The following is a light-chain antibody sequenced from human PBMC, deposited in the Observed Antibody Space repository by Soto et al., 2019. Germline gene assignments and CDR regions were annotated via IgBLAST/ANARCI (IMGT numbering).Light chain of an antibody. CDR1: QSIVTY. CDR3: RQSYSTPPWT. Sequence: DIQMTQSPSSLSASVGDRFTITCRASQSIVTYLNWYLQKPGKAPKLLIYAASNLQSGVPSRFSGSGSGTDFTLTISSLQPEDFATYCCRQSYSTPPWTFGQGTKGDIK. V-gene: IGKV1-39*01. J-gene: IGKJ1*01. CDR2: AAS.